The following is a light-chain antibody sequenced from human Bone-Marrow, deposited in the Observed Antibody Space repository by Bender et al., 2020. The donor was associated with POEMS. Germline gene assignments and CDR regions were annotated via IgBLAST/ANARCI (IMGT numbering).Light chain of an antibody. CDR3: CSYAGSNTWV. CDR2: INN. V-gene: IGLV1-44*01. CDR1: SSNIGTNP. J-gene: IGLJ3*02. Sequence: QSVLTPPPSASGTPGQRVTISCSGSSSNIGTNPVNWYQQLPGTAPKLLIYINNQRPSGVPDRFSGSKSGTSASLAISGLQSEEEADYYCCSYAGSNTWVFGGGTHLTVL.